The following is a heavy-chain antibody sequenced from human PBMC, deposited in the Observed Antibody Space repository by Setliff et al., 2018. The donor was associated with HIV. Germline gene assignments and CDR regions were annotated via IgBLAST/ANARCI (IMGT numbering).Heavy chain of an antibody. D-gene: IGHD2-21*02. CDR2: IYYSGTT. J-gene: IGHJ1*01. CDR1: GGSINSDNYY. Sequence: PSETLSLTCSVSGGSINSDNYYWGWIRQAPGKGLEWIGSIYYSGTTYYNPSLRGRVTISVDRSRNQFSLTLNSVTAADMATYYCASRGIVVVTMSMPDEFFVHWGHGTLVTVSS. V-gene: IGHV4-39*01. CDR3: ASRGIVVVTMSMPDEFFVH.